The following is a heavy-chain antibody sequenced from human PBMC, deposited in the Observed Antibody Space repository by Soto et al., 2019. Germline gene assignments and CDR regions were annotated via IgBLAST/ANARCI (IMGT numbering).Heavy chain of an antibody. CDR3: SRDDGGPIDY. Sequence: QVQLVESGGGVVQPGRSLRLSCAASGFTFSSYAMHWVRQAPGKGLEWVAVISYDGSNKYYADSVKGRFTISRDNSKNTLYLQMNSRRAEDTAVYYCSRDDGGPIDYWVQGTMVTVSS. J-gene: IGHJ4*02. V-gene: IGHV3-30-3*01. CDR2: ISYDGSNK. CDR1: GFTFSSYA.